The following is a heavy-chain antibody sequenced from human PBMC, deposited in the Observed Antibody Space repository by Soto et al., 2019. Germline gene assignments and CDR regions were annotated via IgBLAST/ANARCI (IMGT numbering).Heavy chain of an antibody. CDR3: ARAGYLRPFTSYYYYMDV. CDR2: IYYSGGT. D-gene: IGHD3-9*01. Sequence: PSEMLSLTSTVSGGYISSGGYYWSWIRQHPGKGLEWIGYIYYSGGTYYNPSLKSRVTISVDTSKNQFSLKLSSVTAADTAVYYCARAGYLRPFTSYYYYMDVWGKGTTVTVSS. V-gene: IGHV4-31*03. CDR1: GGYISSGGYY. J-gene: IGHJ6*03.